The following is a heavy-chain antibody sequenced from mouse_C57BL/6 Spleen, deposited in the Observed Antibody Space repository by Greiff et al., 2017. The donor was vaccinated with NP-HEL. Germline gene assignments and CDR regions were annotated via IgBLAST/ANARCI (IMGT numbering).Heavy chain of an antibody. J-gene: IGHJ2*01. CDR2: INPSNGGT. Sequence: VQLQQSGTELVKPGASVKLSCKASGYTFTSYWMHWVKQRPGQGLEWIGNINPSNGGTNYNEKFKSKATLTVDKSSSTAYMQLSSLTSEDSAVYYCARGGIFYYCSSYFDDWGQGTTLTVSS. CDR3: ARGGIFYYCSSYFDD. CDR1: GYTFTSYW. D-gene: IGHD1-1*01. V-gene: IGHV1-53*01.